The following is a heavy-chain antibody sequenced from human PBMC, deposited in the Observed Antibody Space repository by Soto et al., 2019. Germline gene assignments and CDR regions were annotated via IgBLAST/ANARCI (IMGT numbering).Heavy chain of an antibody. CDR3: ARFYYDSSGYLPSPYYYYYGMDV. D-gene: IGHD3-22*01. J-gene: IGHJ6*02. CDR1: GFTFSSYW. V-gene: IGHV3-7*04. Sequence: GGSLRLSCSASGFTFSSYWMSGVRQDPGKGLERVANIKQDGSEKYYVEYVKGRFTISRDNAKNFLYLQMNSLRAEDTAVYFCARFYYDSSGYLPSPYYYYYGMDVWGQGT. CDR2: IKQDGSEK.